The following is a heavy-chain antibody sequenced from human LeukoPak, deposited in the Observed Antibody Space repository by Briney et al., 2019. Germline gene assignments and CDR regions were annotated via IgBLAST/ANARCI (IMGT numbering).Heavy chain of an antibody. CDR1: GFTCSSYG. CDR3: AKPQDTAMALDY. J-gene: IGHJ4*02. Sequence: GGSLRLSCAASGFTCSSYGMHWVRQAPGKGLEWVAVIWYDGSNKYYADSVKGRFTISRDNSKNTLYLEMNSLRAEDTAVYYCAKPQDTAMALDYWGQGTLVTVSS. V-gene: IGHV3-33*06. D-gene: IGHD5-18*01. CDR2: IWYDGSNK.